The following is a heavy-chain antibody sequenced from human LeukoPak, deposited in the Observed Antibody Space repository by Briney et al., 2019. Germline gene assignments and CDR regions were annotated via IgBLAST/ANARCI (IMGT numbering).Heavy chain of an antibody. CDR3: ATAGVVAVAGPYYYYGMDV. D-gene: IGHD6-19*01. CDR2: FDPEDGET. CDR1: GYTLTELS. Sequence: ASVKVSCKVSGYTLTELSMHWVRQAPGKGLEWMGGFDPEDGETIYAQKFQGRVTMTEDTSTDTAYMELSSMRSEDTAVYYCATAGVVAVAGPYYYYGMDVWGQGTTVTVSS. V-gene: IGHV1-24*01. J-gene: IGHJ6*02.